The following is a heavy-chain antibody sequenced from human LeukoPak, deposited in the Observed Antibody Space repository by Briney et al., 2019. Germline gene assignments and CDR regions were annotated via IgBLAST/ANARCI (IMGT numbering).Heavy chain of an antibody. CDR1: GYSFTTYW. J-gene: IGHJ3*02. CDR2: IYPGDSDT. CDR3: ATSGVYGDYAAHNAFDI. V-gene: IGHV5-51*01. Sequence: GESLKISCKGSGYSFTTYWIGWVRQMPGKGLEWMGIIYPGDSDTRYSPSFQGQVTISADKSISTAYLQWSSLKASDTAMYYCATSGVYGDYAAHNAFDIWGQGTMVTVSS. D-gene: IGHD4-17*01.